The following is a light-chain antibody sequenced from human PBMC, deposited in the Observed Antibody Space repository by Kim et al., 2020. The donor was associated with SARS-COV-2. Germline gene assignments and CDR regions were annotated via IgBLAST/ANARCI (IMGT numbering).Light chain of an antibody. J-gene: IGLJ2*01. Sequence: VNISCTGSSSNIGAGYDVHWYQQLPGTAPKLLIYGNSNRPSGVPDRFSGSESGTSASLAITGLQAEDEADYYCQSYDSSLSGSVVFGGGTQLTVL. V-gene: IGLV1-40*01. CDR2: GNS. CDR1: SSNIGAGYD. CDR3: QSYDSSLSGSVV.